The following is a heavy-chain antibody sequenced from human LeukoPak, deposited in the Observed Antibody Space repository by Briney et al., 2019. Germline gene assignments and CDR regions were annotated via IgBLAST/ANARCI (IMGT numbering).Heavy chain of an antibody. Sequence: GESLKISCKGSGYSFTSYWIGWVRQMPGKGLEWMGIIYPGDSDTRYSPSFQGQVTISADKSITTAYLQWSSLKASDTAMYYCARQTDCSSSSCLRGAFDIWGQGTMVTVSS. D-gene: IGHD2-2*01. CDR1: GYSFTSYW. CDR2: IYPGDSDT. CDR3: ARQTDCSSSSCLRGAFDI. V-gene: IGHV5-51*01. J-gene: IGHJ3*02.